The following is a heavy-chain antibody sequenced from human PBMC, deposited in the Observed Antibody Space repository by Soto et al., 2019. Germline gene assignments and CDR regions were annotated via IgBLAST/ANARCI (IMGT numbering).Heavy chain of an antibody. V-gene: IGHV1-69*13. CDR1: GGTFSSYA. CDR2: IIPIFGTA. J-gene: IGHJ6*02. Sequence: ASVKVSCKASGGTFSSYAISWVRQAPGQGLEWMGGIIPIFGTANYAQKFQGRVTITADESTSTAYMELSSLRSEDTAVYYCARGYRIAAAGINYYYGMDVWGQGTTVTVSS. D-gene: IGHD6-13*01. CDR3: ARGYRIAAAGINYYYGMDV.